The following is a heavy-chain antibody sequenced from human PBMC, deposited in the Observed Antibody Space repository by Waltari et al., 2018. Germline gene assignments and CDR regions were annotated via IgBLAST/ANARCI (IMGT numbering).Heavy chain of an antibody. D-gene: IGHD6-19*01. Sequence: QVQLVESGGGLVTPVGSMRLSCTLSGFRFSDHFMTWIRQAPGKGLEWVAYISGNGASTVYADSVKGRFSISRVNAKNSLYLQMNSLRADDTAVYFCAREASGWTPHFDNWGQGTLVTVSS. CDR2: ISGNGAST. J-gene: IGHJ4*02. CDR3: AREASGWTPHFDN. V-gene: IGHV3-11*01. CDR1: GFRFSDHF.